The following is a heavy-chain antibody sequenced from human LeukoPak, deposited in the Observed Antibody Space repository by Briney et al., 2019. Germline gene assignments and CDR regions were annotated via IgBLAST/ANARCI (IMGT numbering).Heavy chain of an antibody. V-gene: IGHV4-34*01. J-gene: IGHJ4*02. CDR3: ARAPPYYDFWSGYIKSEYFDY. CDR1: GGSFSGYY. D-gene: IGHD3-3*01. CDR2: INHSGST. Sequence: SETLSLTCAVYGGSFSGYYWSWIRQPPGKGLEWIGEINHSGSTNYNPSLKSRVTISVDTSKNQFSLKLSSVTAADTAVYYCARAPPYYDFWSGYIKSEYFDYWGQGTLVTVSS.